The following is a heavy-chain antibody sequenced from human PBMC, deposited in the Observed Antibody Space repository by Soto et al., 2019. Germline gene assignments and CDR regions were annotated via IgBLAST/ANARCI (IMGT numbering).Heavy chain of an antibody. CDR1: GGLITSGDNY. J-gene: IGHJ4*02. CDR2: MYRRGHT. V-gene: IGHV4-30-4*01. CDR3: ARHGAWAPLDD. D-gene: IGHD3-16*01. Sequence: SETLSLTCSVSGGLITSGDNYWGWVRQSPERGLEWIGYMYRRGHTNYTSSLKSRLTISLDTSKNEFSLKLNSVTAADTAVYYCARHGAWAPLDDWGQGTLVTVSS.